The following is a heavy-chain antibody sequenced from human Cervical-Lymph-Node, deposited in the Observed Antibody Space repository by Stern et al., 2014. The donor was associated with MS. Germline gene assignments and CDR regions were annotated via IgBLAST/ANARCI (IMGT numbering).Heavy chain of an antibody. CDR3: ARAIGFCSGGNCEPYYYYGIDV. Sequence: EVQLVESGGDLVQPGRSLRLSCAASGFRFDGYAMYWVRHGPGKGLEWVSGISLSRGEIGYADSVKGRFTISRDNVKNSLFLQMNSLRSEDTASYYCARAIGFCSGGNCEPYYYYGIDVWGQGTRVTVSS. CDR2: ISLSRGEI. V-gene: IGHV3-9*01. D-gene: IGHD2-15*01. CDR1: GFRFDGYA. J-gene: IGHJ6*02.